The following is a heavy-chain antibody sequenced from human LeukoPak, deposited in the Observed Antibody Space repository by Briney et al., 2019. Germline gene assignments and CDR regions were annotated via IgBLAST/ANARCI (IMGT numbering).Heavy chain of an antibody. Sequence: GGSLRLSCAASGFTFSSYAMSWVRQAPGKGLVWVSRINPDGSRTNYADSVKGRFTISRDNAKNTLYLQMNSLRAEDTAVYYCARVGVGAYYFDYWGQGTLVTVSS. V-gene: IGHV3-74*01. J-gene: IGHJ4*02. CDR3: ARVGVGAYYFDY. CDR1: GFTFSSYA. CDR2: INPDGSRT. D-gene: IGHD3-3*01.